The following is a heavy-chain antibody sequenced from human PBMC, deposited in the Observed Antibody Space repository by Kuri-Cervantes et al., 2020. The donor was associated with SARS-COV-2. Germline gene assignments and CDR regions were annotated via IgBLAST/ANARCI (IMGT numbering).Heavy chain of an antibody. V-gene: IGHV1-18*04. CDR2: ISSYNGKT. Sequence: ASVKVSCKASGYTFSSYGISWVRQAPGQGLEWMGWISSYNGKTGYAPRFQDRITMTTDTSTSTAYMEVRSLRSDDTAVYYCASRVREDYGEDYWGQGTLVTVSS. CDR1: GYTFSSYG. CDR3: ASRVREDYGEDY. J-gene: IGHJ4*02. D-gene: IGHD4-17*01.